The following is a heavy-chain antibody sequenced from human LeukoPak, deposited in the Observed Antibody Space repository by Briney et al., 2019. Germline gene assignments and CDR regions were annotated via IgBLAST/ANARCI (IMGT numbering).Heavy chain of an antibody. CDR2: IDPSDSYT. J-gene: IGHJ5*02. V-gene: IGHV5-10-1*01. Sequence: GESLKISCKGSGYSFTSYWISWVRQMPGKGLDWMGRIDPSDSYTTYSPSFEGHVTISADKSISTAYLQWSSLKASDTAMYYCARASGYCSGGSCYFRVGFDPWGQGTLVTVSS. D-gene: IGHD2-15*01. CDR1: GYSFTSYW. CDR3: ARASGYCSGGSCYFRVGFDP.